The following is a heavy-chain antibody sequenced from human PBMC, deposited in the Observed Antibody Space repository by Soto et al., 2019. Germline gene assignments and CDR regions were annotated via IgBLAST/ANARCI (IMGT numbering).Heavy chain of an antibody. CDR1: GYTFTEND. J-gene: IGHJ6*04. D-gene: IGHD3-3*01. CDR2: MNPNSGNT. V-gene: IGHV1-8*01. Sequence: ASVKVSCKASGYTFTENDINWVRQATGQGLEWMGWMNPNSGNTGYAQKFQGRVTMTRNTSISTAYMELSSLRSEDTAVYYYGRARGVNMELPSTYTGYYYYAMDVWGKGTTVTV. CDR3: GRARGVNMELPSTYTGYYYYAMDV.